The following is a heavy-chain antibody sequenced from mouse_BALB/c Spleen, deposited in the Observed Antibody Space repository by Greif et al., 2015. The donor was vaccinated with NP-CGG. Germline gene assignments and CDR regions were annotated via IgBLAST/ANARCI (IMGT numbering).Heavy chain of an antibody. D-gene: IGHD1-1*01. CDR2: INPYNDGT. J-gene: IGHJ1*01. Sequence: LQESGPALVKPGASVKMSCKASGYTFTSYVMHWVKQKPGQGLEWIGYINPYNDGTKYNEKFKGEATLTSDKSSSXAYMELSSLTSEDSAVYYCAREGYYGSSFNRGWYFDVWGAGTTVTVSS. CDR1: GYTFTSYV. CDR3: AREGYYGSSFNRGWYFDV. V-gene: IGHV1-14*01.